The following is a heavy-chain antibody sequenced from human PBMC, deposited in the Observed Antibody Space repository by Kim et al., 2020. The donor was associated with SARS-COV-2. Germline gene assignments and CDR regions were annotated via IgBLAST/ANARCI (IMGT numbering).Heavy chain of an antibody. D-gene: IGHD4-17*01. CDR1: GYTFTSYA. CDR3: ARGLNDYGDYVFDY. V-gene: IGHV1-3*01. Sequence: ASVKVSCKASGYTFTSYAMHWVRQAPGQRLEWMGWINAGNDNTKYSQKFQGRVTITRDTSASTAYMGLSSLRSEDTAVYYCARGLNDYGDYVFDYWGQGTLVTVSS. CDR2: INAGNDNT. J-gene: IGHJ4*02.